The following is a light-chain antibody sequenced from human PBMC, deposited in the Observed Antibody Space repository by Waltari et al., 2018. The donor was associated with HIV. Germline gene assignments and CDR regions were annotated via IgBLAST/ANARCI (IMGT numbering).Light chain of an antibody. CDR1: SPNIGARLE. CDR3: QSYDSSLSNWV. CDR2: GNS. J-gene: IGLJ3*02. V-gene: IGLV1-40*01. Sequence: QSVLTQPPSVSGAPGQRVTISCTGRSPNIGARLEVPRYQQLPGTAPKLLIYGNSNRPSGVPDRFSGSKSGTSASLAITGLQPDDETDYYCQSYDSSLSNWVFGGGTKLTVL.